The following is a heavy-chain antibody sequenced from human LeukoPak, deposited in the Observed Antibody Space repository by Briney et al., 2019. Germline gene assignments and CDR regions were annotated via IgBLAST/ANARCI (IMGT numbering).Heavy chain of an antibody. Sequence: GASVKVSCKASGYTFTGYYMHWVRQAPGQGLEWMGWINPNSGGTNYAQKFQGRVTMTRDTSISTAYMELSRLRSDDTAVYYCARGFTYYYGSGSYVDYWGQGTLVTVSS. J-gene: IGHJ4*02. CDR3: ARGFTYYYGSGSYVDY. D-gene: IGHD3-10*01. V-gene: IGHV1-2*02. CDR1: GYTFTGYY. CDR2: INPNSGGT.